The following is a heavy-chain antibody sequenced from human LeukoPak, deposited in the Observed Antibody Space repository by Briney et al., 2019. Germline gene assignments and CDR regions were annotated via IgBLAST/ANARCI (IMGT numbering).Heavy chain of an antibody. CDR1: GGSISSYY. V-gene: IGHV4-59*08. J-gene: IGHJ5*02. D-gene: IGHD4-11*01. CDR3: ARHSGAVSWFDP. Sequence: SETLSLTCTVSGGSISSYYRSWIRQPPGKGLEWIGYIYYSGSTNYNPSLKSRVTISVDTSKNQFSLKLSSVTAADTAVYYCARHSGAVSWFDPWGQGTLVTVSS. CDR2: IYYSGST.